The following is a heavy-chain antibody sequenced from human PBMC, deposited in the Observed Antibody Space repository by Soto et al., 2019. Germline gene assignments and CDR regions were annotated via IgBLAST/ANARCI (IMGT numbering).Heavy chain of an antibody. CDR1: GYTFTSYD. V-gene: IGHV1-8*01. CDR2: MNPKSGNT. CDR3: AGRITMVRGVTPAWDY. D-gene: IGHD3-10*01. Sequence: QVQLVQSGAEVKKPGASVKVSCKASGYTFTSYDINWVRQATGQGLEWMGWMNPKSGNTGYAQKFQGRVTMTRNTSLGKANMGLGSLGSEDTAVYYCAGRITMVRGVTPAWDYWGQGTLVTVSS. J-gene: IGHJ4*02.